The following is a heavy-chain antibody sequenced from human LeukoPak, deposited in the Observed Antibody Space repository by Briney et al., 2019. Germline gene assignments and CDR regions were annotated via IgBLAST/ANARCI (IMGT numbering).Heavy chain of an antibody. D-gene: IGHD6-19*01. V-gene: IGHV3-48*03. CDR3: ARGRYSSGWLFDY. J-gene: IGHJ4*02. CDR2: ISSSGSTI. Sequence: GGSLRLSCAASGFTFSSYEMNWVRQAPGKGLEWVSYISSSGSTIYYADSVKGRFTISRDNAKTSLYLQMNSLRAEDTAVYYCARGRYSSGWLFDYWGQGTLVTVSS. CDR1: GFTFSSYE.